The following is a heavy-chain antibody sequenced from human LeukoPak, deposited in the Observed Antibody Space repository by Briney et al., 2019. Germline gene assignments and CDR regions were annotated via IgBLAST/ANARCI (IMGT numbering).Heavy chain of an antibody. CDR1: GFSFKDAW. CDR2: IKYDGSEK. CDR3: ARGGWLAFDY. J-gene: IGHJ4*02. D-gene: IGHD3-10*01. V-gene: IGHV3-7*01. Sequence: GGSLRLSCEASGFSFKDAWLSWVRQAPGTGLEWVASIKYDGSEKYYVDSVKGRFTISRDNVKNSLYLQMNSLRADDTALYYCARGGWLAFDYWGQGTLVTVSS.